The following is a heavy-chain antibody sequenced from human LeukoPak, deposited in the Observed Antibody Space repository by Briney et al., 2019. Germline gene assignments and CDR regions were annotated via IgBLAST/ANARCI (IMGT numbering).Heavy chain of an antibody. D-gene: IGHD6-13*01. J-gene: IGHJ4*02. CDR1: GFTFDDYG. CDR3: ARGTLKAAATDFDS. Sequence: PGGSLRLSCAASGFTFDDYGMSWVRQAPGKGLEWGSDINWNGGSTGYADSVKGRFTISRDNAKNSLYLQMNSLRAEDTALYYCARGTLKAAATDFDSWGERTLGTASS. CDR2: INWNGGST. V-gene: IGHV3-20*04.